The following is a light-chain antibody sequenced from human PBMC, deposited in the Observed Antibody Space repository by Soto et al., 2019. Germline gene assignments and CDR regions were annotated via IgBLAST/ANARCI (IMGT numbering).Light chain of an antibody. CDR2: DVN. CDR1: SSDVGGYDY. V-gene: IGLV2-14*01. Sequence: QSVLTQPASVSGSPGQSITISCTGTSSDVGGYDYVSWYQQLPGKAPKLLIYDVNNRPSGVSHRFSGSKSGNTASLTISGPQAEDEADYYCSSYTGSSTFVFGTGTKVTVL. CDR3: SSYTGSSTFV. J-gene: IGLJ1*01.